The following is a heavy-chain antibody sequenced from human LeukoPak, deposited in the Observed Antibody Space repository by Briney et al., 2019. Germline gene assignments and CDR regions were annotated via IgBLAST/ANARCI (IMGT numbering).Heavy chain of an antibody. CDR2: IHSDGSST. D-gene: IGHD3-10*01. J-gene: IGHJ4*02. CDR3: ARDGRKRMTIILEPKRPYYWDF. Sequence: GGSLRLSCAASGFTFSSYWMHWVRQAPGKGLVWVSRIHSDGSSTSYADSVKGRFTISRDNAKNTLYLQMNSLRAEDTAVYYCARDGRKRMTIILEPKRPYYWDFWGQGTLVTVSS. V-gene: IGHV3-74*01. CDR1: GFTFSSYW.